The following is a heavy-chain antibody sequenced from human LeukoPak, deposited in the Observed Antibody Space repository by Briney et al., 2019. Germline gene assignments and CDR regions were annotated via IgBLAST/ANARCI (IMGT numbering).Heavy chain of an antibody. D-gene: IGHD6-6*01. CDR1: GGSISSYY. Sequence: SETLSLTCTVSGGSISSYYWSWIRQPPGKGLEWIGYIYYSGSTNYNPSLKSRVTISVDASKNQFSLKLSSVTAADTAVYYCARGGRGIAARQSWFDPWGQGTLVTVSS. J-gene: IGHJ5*02. CDR2: IYYSGST. V-gene: IGHV4-59*01. CDR3: ARGGRGIAARQSWFDP.